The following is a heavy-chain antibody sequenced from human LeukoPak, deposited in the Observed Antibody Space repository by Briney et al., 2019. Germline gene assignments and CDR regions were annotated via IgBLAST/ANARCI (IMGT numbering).Heavy chain of an antibody. D-gene: IGHD1-7*01. CDR3: AKGTNPWFDP. CDR2: ISGSGGST. Sequence: GGSVRLSCAASGFTFSSYAMSWVRQAPGKGLEWVSAISGSGGSTYYADSVKGRFTISRDNSKNTLYLQMNILRAEDTAVYYCAKGTNPWFDPWGQGTLVTVSS. J-gene: IGHJ5*02. V-gene: IGHV3-23*01. CDR1: GFTFSSYA.